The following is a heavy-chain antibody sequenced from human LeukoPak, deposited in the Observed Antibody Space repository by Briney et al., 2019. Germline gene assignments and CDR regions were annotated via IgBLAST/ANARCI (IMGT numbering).Heavy chain of an antibody. Sequence: GGSLRLSCAASGFTFSSYGMHWVRQAPGKGLEWVAFIRYDGSNKYYADSVKGRFTISRDNSKNTLYLQMNSLRAEDTAVYYCAKDRGIAARPRSFDYWGQGTLVTVSS. CDR3: AKDRGIAARPRSFDY. V-gene: IGHV3-30*02. D-gene: IGHD6-6*01. CDR1: GFTFSSYG. CDR2: IRYDGSNK. J-gene: IGHJ4*02.